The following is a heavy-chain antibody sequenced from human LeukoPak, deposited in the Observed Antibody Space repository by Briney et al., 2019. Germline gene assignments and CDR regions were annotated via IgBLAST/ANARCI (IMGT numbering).Heavy chain of an antibody. Sequence: PGGSLRLSCAASGFTFSNYWMQWVRQAPGKGLVWVSRINSDESRTNYADSVQGRFTITRDNAKNTLYLQLSSLRDEDTAVYYCARVDYDSTYYFDYWGQGTLVTVSS. D-gene: IGHD3-22*01. CDR3: ARVDYDSTYYFDY. V-gene: IGHV3-74*01. CDR1: GFTFSNYW. J-gene: IGHJ4*02. CDR2: INSDESRT.